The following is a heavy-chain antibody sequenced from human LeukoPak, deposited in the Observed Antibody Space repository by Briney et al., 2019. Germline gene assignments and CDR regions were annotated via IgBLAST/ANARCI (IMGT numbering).Heavy chain of an antibody. CDR1: GFTFRNFA. Sequence: GGSLRLSCAASGFTFRNFAMSWVRQAPGKGLEWVSHITNNADATYYADSVKGRFTVSRDNSNNILYLQLDSLRAEDAAVYYCAKRWTAVASTEAFDIWGQGTMVTVSS. J-gene: IGHJ3*02. V-gene: IGHV3-23*01. D-gene: IGHD6-13*01. CDR3: AKRWTAVASTEAFDI. CDR2: ITNNADAT.